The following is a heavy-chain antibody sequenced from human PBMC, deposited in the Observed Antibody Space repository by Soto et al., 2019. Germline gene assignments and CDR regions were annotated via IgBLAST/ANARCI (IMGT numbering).Heavy chain of an antibody. CDR2: INAGNGNT. Sequence: GASVKVSCKASGYTFTSYAMHWVRQAPGQRLEWMGWINAGNGNTKYSQKFQGRVTITRDTSASTAYMELRSLRSEDTAVYYCARPTAPYSSGWWVADYYYYGMDVWGQGTTVTVSS. CDR1: GYTFTSYA. CDR3: ARPTAPYSSGWWVADYYYYGMDV. V-gene: IGHV1-3*01. J-gene: IGHJ6*02. D-gene: IGHD6-19*01.